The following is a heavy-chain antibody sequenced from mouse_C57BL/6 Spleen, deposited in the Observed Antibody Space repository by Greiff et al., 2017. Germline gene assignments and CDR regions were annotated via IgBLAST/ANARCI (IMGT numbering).Heavy chain of an antibody. Sequence: QVQLQQSGAELVKPGASVKLSCKASGYTFTSYWMHWVKQRPGRGLEWIGRIDPNSGGTKYNEKFKSKATLTVDKPSSTAYMQLSSLTSEDSAVYYCARETTVVDYYAMDYWGQGTSVTVSS. J-gene: IGHJ4*01. D-gene: IGHD1-1*01. CDR1: GYTFTSYW. CDR3: ARETTVVDYYAMDY. CDR2: IDPNSGGT. V-gene: IGHV1-72*01.